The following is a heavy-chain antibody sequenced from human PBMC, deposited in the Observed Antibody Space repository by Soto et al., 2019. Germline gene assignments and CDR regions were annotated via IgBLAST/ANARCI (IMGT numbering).Heavy chain of an antibody. V-gene: IGHV4-31*03. CDR3: ARGDGDAFDI. J-gene: IGHJ3*02. CDR1: GGSISSGGYY. CDR2: IYYSGST. Sequence: SETLSLTCTVSGGSISSGGYYWSWIRQHPGKDLEWIGYIYYSGSTYYNPSLKSRVTVSVDTSKNQFSLKLSSVTAADTAVYYCARGDGDAFDIWGQGTMVTVSS.